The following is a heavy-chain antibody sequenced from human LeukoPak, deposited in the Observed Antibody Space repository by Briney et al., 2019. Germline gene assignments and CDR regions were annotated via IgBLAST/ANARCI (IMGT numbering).Heavy chain of an antibody. CDR2: INHSGST. CDR3: ARPLSSYRYFDY. J-gene: IGHJ4*02. D-gene: IGHD6-13*01. V-gene: IGHV4-34*01. CDR1: GGSFSGYY. Sequence: PSETLSLTCAVYGGSFSGYYWSWIRQPPGKGLEWIGEINHSGSTNYNPSLKSRVTISVDTSKNQFSLKLSSVTAADTAVYYCARPLSSYRYFDYWGQGTLVTVSS.